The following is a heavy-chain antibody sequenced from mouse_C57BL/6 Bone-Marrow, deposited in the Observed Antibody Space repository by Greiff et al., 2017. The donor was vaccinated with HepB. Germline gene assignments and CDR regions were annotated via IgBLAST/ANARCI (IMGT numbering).Heavy chain of an antibody. CDR3: ARIAVVADYYAMDY. CDR1: GFSLSTFGMG. V-gene: IGHV8-8*01. Sequence: QVTLKECGPGILQPSQTLSLTCSFSGFSLSTFGMGVGWIRQPSGKGLEWLAHIWWDDDKYYNPALKSRLTISKDTSKNQVFLKIANVDTADTATYYCARIAVVADYYAMDYWGQGTSVTVSS. J-gene: IGHJ4*01. D-gene: IGHD1-1*01. CDR2: IWWDDDK.